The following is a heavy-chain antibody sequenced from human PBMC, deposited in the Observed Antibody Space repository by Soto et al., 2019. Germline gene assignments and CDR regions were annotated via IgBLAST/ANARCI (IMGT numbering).Heavy chain of an antibody. D-gene: IGHD1-26*01. V-gene: IGHV4-61*01. CDR2: IYYSGST. Sequence: SETLSLTCTVSGGSVSSGSYYWSWIRQPPGKGLEWIGYIYYSGSTNYNPSLKSRVTISVDTSKNQFSLKLSSVTAADTAVYYCARGGSYSFYYYYGMDVWGQGTTVTVSS. CDR3: ARGGSYSFYYYYGMDV. CDR1: GGSVSSGSYY. J-gene: IGHJ6*02.